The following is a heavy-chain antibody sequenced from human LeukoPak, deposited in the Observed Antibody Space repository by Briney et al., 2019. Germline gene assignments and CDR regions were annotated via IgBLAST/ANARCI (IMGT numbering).Heavy chain of an antibody. Sequence: GGSLRLSCAASGFTFSFYSMNWVRQAPGKGLEWVSTISGSGGSTYYADSVKGRFTISRDNSKNTLYLQMNSLRAEDTAVYSCARQIVIGNAYYYFDYWGQGILVTVSS. J-gene: IGHJ4*02. V-gene: IGHV3-23*01. CDR2: ISGSGGST. CDR1: GFTFSFYS. CDR3: ARQIVIGNAYYYFDY. D-gene: IGHD1-1*01.